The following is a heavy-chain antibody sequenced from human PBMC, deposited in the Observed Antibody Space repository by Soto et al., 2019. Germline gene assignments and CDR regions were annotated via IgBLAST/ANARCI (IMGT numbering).Heavy chain of an antibody. J-gene: IGHJ4*02. CDR3: ARQHTGSSWYLFDY. CDR1: GGSISSSTYY. Sequence: QLQLQESGPGLVKPSETLSLTCTVSGGSISSSTYYWGWIRQPPGKGLEWIGTIYYSGSTHYNPSLKSRVTISVDMSKNQFSLKLSSVTAADTAVYYCARQHTGSSWYLFDYWGQGTLVPVSS. V-gene: IGHV4-39*01. D-gene: IGHD6-13*01. CDR2: IYYSGST.